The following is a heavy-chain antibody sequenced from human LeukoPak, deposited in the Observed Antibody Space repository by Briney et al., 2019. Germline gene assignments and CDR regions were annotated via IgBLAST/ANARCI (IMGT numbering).Heavy chain of an antibody. CDR3: AKGSCSSTSCYYNWFDP. D-gene: IGHD2-2*01. Sequence: GGSLRLSCAASGFTFSSYGMHWVRQAPGKGLEWVAFIRYDGSNKYYAESVKGRFTISRDNSKNTLYLQMNSLRAEDTAVYYCAKGSCSSTSCYYNWFDPWGQGTLVTVSS. V-gene: IGHV3-30*02. CDR1: GFTFSSYG. J-gene: IGHJ5*02. CDR2: IRYDGSNK.